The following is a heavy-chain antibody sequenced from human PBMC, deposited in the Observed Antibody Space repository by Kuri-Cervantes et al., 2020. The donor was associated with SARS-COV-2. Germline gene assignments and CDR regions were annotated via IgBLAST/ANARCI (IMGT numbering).Heavy chain of an antibody. D-gene: IGHD6-13*01. Sequence: SETLSLTCTVSGGSISSYYWSWIRQPAGKGLEWIGRIYTSGSTNYNPSLKSRVTMSVDTSKSQFSLRLSSVTAADTAVYYCASLAAAGTWYYYYMDVWGKGTTVTVSS. V-gene: IGHV4-4*07. J-gene: IGHJ6*03. CDR3: ASLAAAGTWYYYYMDV. CDR2: IYTSGST. CDR1: GGSISSYY.